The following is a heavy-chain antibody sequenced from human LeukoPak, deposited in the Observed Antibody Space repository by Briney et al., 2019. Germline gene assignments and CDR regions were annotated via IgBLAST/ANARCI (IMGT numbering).Heavy chain of an antibody. V-gene: IGHV3-49*03. CDR3: SRTRRVSCGGDCYSFDY. J-gene: IGHJ4*02. D-gene: IGHD2-21*02. CDR2: IRSKLYGGTT. Sequence: GGSLRLSCKASGFSFGDYAVTWFRQAPGMGLEWVTFIRSKLYGGTTEYAASVKGRFTISRDDSKSIAYLQMNSLNTEDTAVYYCSRTRRVSCGGDCYSFDYWGQGTLVTVSS. CDR1: GFSFGDYA.